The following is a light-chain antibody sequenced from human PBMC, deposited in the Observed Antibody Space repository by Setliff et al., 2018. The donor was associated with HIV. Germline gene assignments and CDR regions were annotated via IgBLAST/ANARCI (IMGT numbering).Light chain of an antibody. CDR2: EVT. CDR3: CSYAGSRIVV. Sequence: SALAQPASVSGSPGQSITIPCTGTSSDVGNYNLVSWYQQHPGTAPKLIIYEVTKRPSGVSNRFSGSKSGNTASLTISGLQAEDESDYYCCSYAGSRIVVFGGGTK. CDR1: SSDVGNYNL. V-gene: IGLV2-23*02. J-gene: IGLJ2*01.